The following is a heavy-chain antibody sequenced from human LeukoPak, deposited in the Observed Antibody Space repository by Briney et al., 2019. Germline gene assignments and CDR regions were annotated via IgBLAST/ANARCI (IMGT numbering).Heavy chain of an antibody. CDR3: ARGVPGF. D-gene: IGHD3-10*02. CDR2: ISHIGTT. CDR1: GGSFTDYH. J-gene: IGHJ4*02. Sequence: SETLSLTCAVYGGSFTDYHWSWVRQPPGKRLEWIGQISHIGTTKYNPSLNSRVTMSVDTSRKQFSLKLTSVTAADTAMYYCARGVPGFWGQGTLVTVSS. V-gene: IGHV4-34*01.